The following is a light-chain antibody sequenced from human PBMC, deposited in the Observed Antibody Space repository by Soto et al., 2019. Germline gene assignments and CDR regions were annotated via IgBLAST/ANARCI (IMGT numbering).Light chain of an antibody. J-gene: IGKJ5*01. Sequence: TDSRCTLCESVGDRVTITVRASQSVSDWLAWYQQKPGNPPKLLIYDTSRLESAVPSRFSGSGSGTDFTLTISSLQPEDFATYYCQQSYSTLTFGQGTRLEIK. CDR3: QQSYSTLT. CDR1: QSVSDW. CDR2: DTS. V-gene: IGKV1-5*01.